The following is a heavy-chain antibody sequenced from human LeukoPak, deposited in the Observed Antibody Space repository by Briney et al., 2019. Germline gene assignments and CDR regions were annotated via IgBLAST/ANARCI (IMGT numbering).Heavy chain of an antibody. CDR2: ISWNSFTI. D-gene: IGHD5-18*01. J-gene: IGHJ6*03. V-gene: IGHV3-9*01. CDR3: AKDIGRVDTASTYMDV. CDR1: GFIFDDYA. Sequence: PGRSLRLSCAASGFIFDDYAMHWVRQAPGKGLEWVSSISWNSFTIGYADSVKGRFTISRDNAKNSLYLQMNSLRVEDTALYYCAKDIGRVDTASTYMDVWGKGTTVTVSS.